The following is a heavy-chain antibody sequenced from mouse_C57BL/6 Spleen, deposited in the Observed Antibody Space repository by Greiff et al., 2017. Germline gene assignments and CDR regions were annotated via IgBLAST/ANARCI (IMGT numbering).Heavy chain of an antibody. CDR3: ARDYYGSSYGYYAMDY. V-gene: IGHV5-12*01. CDR2: ISNGGGST. J-gene: IGHJ4*01. CDR1: GFTFSDYY. Sequence: EVNVVESGGGLVQPGGSLKLSCAASGFTFSDYYMYWVRQTPEKRLEWVAYISNGGGSTYYPDTVKGRFTISRDNAKNTLYLQMSRLKSEDTAMYYCARDYYGSSYGYYAMDYWGQGTSVTVSS. D-gene: IGHD1-1*01.